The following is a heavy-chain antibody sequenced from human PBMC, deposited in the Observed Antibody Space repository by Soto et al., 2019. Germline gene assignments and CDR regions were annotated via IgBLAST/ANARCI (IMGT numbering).Heavy chain of an antibody. CDR1: GYTFTSYG. CDR3: AFAVNSSGWYYWGDFDI. V-gene: IGHV1-18*04. Sequence: GPSLKVSCKASGYTFTSYGISWVRKAPVQGLELMGWISAYNGHTNYAPKLQGRVTMTTDTSTSTAYMGLRSLRSDDTAVYYCAFAVNSSGWYYWGDFDICG. J-gene: IGHJ3*02. D-gene: IGHD6-19*01. CDR2: ISAYNGHT.